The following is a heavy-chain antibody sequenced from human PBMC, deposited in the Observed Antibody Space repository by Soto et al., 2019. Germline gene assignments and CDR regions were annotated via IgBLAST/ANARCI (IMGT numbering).Heavy chain of an antibody. V-gene: IGHV3-21*01. D-gene: IGHD5-12*01. CDR3: ARGTGAYGGYENYYYDYMDV. CDR2: ISRSSSSI. CDR1: GFTFSEYG. J-gene: IGHJ6*03. Sequence: GGSLRLSCAASGFTFSEYGMYWVRQAPGRGLEWVSSISRSSSSIYYADSVKGRLTISRDNAKNSLYLQMNSLRAEDTAVYYCARGTGAYGGYENYYYDYMDVWGKGTTVTVSS.